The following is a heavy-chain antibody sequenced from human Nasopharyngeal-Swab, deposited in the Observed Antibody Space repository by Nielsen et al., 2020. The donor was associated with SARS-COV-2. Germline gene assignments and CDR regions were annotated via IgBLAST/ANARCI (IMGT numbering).Heavy chain of an antibody. V-gene: IGHV1-3*01. CDR1: GYTFINYA. CDR2: INAGNDNT. Sequence: ASVKVSCKASGYTFINYAMHWVRQAPGQRLEWMGWINAGNDNTEYSQKFQGRVTIIKDTSASTGYMELSGLRSEDTAVYYCARGSQGSHYYYYMDVWGTGTTVTVSS. CDR3: ARGSQGSHYYYYMDV. J-gene: IGHJ6*03.